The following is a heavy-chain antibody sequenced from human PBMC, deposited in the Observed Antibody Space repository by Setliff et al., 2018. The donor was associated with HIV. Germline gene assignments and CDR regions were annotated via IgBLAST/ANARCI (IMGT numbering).Heavy chain of an antibody. D-gene: IGHD3-10*01. V-gene: IGHV3-7*01. CDR1: GLTFSSYW. J-gene: IGHJ4*02. Sequence: GGSLRLSCAASGLTFSSYWMSWVRQAPGKGLEWVANIKQDGSEKYYVDSVKGRFTISRDNAKNSLYLQMNSLRAADTAVYYCARMTLIRGVIVRGGFDYWGQGTLVTVSS. CDR3: ARMTLIRGVIVRGGFDY. CDR2: IKQDGSEK.